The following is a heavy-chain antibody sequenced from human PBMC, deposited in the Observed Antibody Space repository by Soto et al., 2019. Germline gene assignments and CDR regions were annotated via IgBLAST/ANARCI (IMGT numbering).Heavy chain of an antibody. CDR1: GFSLSTSGVG. D-gene: IGHD3-10*01. J-gene: IGHJ4*02. CDR2: IYWDDDK. Sequence: QITLKESGPTLVKPTQTLTLTCTFSGFSLSTSGVGVGWIRQPPGKALEWLALIYWDDDKRYSPSLKSRLTITKDTSKNQVVLTMTNMDPVDTATYYCAHQQAILLWFGESRDYFDYWGQGTLVTVSS. CDR3: AHQQAILLWFGESRDYFDY. V-gene: IGHV2-5*02.